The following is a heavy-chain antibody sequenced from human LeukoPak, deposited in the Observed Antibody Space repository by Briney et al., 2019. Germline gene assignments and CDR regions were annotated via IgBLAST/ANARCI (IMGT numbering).Heavy chain of an antibody. CDR2: INHSGST. CDR1: GGSFSGYY. J-gene: IGHJ4*02. D-gene: IGHD6-6*01. V-gene: IGHV4-34*01. CDR3: ASSSSEGHFDY. Sequence: PSETLSLTCAVYGGSFSGYYWSWIRQPPGKGLEWIGEINHSGSTNYNPSLKSRVTISVDTSKNQFSLKLGSVTAADTAVYYCASSSSEGHFDYWGQGTLVTVSS.